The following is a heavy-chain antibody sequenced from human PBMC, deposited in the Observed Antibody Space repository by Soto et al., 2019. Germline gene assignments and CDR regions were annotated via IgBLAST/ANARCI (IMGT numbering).Heavy chain of an antibody. D-gene: IGHD1-26*01. J-gene: IGHJ5*02. CDR2: IYHSGDT. V-gene: IGHV4-4*02. CDR1: GGSISSSNW. CDR3: ARREPPRDFDP. Sequence: QVQLQESGPGLVKPSGTLSLTCAVSGGSISSSNWWSWIRQPPGMGLEWIGEIYHSGDTNYNPSPNNRVTMSVDKSKHPFSLNVSSVTAADTAGYYCARREPPRDFDPWGQGTLVTVSS.